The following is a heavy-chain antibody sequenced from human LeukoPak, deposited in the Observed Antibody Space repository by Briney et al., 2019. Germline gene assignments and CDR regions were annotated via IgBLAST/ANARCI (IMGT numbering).Heavy chain of an antibody. Sequence: PSETLSLTCAVYGGSFSGYYWSWIRQPPGKGLEWIGEINHSGSTNYNPSLKSRVTISVDTSKNQFSLKLSSVTAADTAVYYCARASADSSSWHDHPTTNMDVWGQGTTVTVSS. CDR2: INHSGST. CDR3: ARASADSSSWHDHPTTNMDV. D-gene: IGHD6-13*01. V-gene: IGHV4-34*01. J-gene: IGHJ6*02. CDR1: GGSFSGYY.